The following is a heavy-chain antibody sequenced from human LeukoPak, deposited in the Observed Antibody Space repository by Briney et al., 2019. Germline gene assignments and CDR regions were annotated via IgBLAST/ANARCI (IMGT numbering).Heavy chain of an antibody. CDR3: ARDRSSKEGNY. J-gene: IGHJ4*02. Sequence: GGPLRLPCEASGFTFSSFSMNWVRKAPGKGLEWFSSISSSSSYIYYADSVKGRFTVSRDNAKNSLYLQMNSLRAEDTAVYYCARDRSSKEGNYWGQGTLVTVSS. CDR2: ISSSSSYI. V-gene: IGHV3-21*01. D-gene: IGHD3-10*01. CDR1: GFTFSSFS.